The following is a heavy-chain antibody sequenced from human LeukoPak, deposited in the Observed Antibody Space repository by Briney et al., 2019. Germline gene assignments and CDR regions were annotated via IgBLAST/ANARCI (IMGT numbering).Heavy chain of an antibody. CDR2: INHSGST. V-gene: IGHV4-34*01. CDR1: GGSFSGYY. Sequence: SETLSLTCAVYGGSFSGYYWSWIRQRPGKGGEWIGEINHSGSTNYNPSLKSGVTISVDTSKNQFSLKLSSVTAADTAVYYCARGRVVTPNYFDYWGQGTLVTVSS. CDR3: ARGRVVTPNYFDY. J-gene: IGHJ4*02. D-gene: IGHD3-10*01.